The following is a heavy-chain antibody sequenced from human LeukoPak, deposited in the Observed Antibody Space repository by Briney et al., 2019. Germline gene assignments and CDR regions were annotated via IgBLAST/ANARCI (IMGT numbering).Heavy chain of an antibody. V-gene: IGHV3-21*01. CDR1: GFTFSSYS. J-gene: IGHJ4*02. Sequence: GGSLRLSCAASGFTFSSYSMNWVRQAPGKGLEWVSSISSSSSYIYYADSVKGRFTISRDNAKNSLYLQMNSLRAEDTAVYYCAREPMPRIAVAGTPLGYWGQGTLVTVSS. D-gene: IGHD6-19*01. CDR3: AREPMPRIAVAGTPLGY. CDR2: ISSSSSYI.